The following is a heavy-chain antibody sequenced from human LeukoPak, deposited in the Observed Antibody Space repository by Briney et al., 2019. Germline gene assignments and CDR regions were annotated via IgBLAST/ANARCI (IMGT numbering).Heavy chain of an antibody. CDR2: INSDGTST. CDR3: ARDRCSSTGCYKGPTSN. J-gene: IGHJ4*02. Sequence: PGGSLRLSCAASGFTFSDYWMHWVRQAPGRGLVWVSHINSDGTSTSYADSVKGRFTISRDNAKSTLYLQMNSLTAEDTAVYYCARDRCSSTGCYKGPTSNWGQGTLVTVSS. D-gene: IGHD2-2*02. V-gene: IGHV3-74*01. CDR1: GFTFSDYW.